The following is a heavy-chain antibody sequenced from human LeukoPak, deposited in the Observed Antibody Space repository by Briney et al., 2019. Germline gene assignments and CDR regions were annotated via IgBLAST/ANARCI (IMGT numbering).Heavy chain of an antibody. CDR1: GFTFSSYT. J-gene: IGHJ3*01. Sequence: PGGSLRLSCAASGFTFSSYTMNWVRQAPGKGLEWVSSNSSTSTYIHDADSVKGRFTIYRDNAKNSLYLQMDSLRAEDTAMYYCARGMRQIDDAFDLWGQGTMVTVSS. V-gene: IGHV3-21*06. CDR2: NSSTSTYI. CDR3: ARGMRQIDDAFDL. D-gene: IGHD6-25*01.